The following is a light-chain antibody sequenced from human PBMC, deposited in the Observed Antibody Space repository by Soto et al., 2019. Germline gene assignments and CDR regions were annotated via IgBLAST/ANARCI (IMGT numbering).Light chain of an antibody. CDR3: SSYTSTNTLI. CDR1: SSDVGGYNY. CDR2: EVT. V-gene: IGLV2-14*01. J-gene: IGLJ2*01. Sequence: QSVLTQPASVSGSPGQSITISCTGTSSDVGGYNYVSRFQQSPGKAPKVMIYEVTNRPSGVSIRFSGSKSGNTASLTISGLQAEDEADYYCSSYTSTNTLIFGGGTKLTVL.